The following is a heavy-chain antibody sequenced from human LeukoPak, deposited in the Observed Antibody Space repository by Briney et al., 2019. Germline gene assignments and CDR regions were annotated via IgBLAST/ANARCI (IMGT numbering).Heavy chain of an antibody. Sequence: RASETLSLTCTVSGGSISSYYWSWIRQPPGKGLEWIGSIYYSGSTYYNPSLKSRVTISVDTSKNQFSLKLSSVTAADTAVYYCARDLTGTNYYYYYMDVWGKGTTVTVSS. CDR2: IYYSGST. V-gene: IGHV4-39*07. D-gene: IGHD1/OR15-1a*01. CDR3: ARDLTGTNYYYYYMDV. J-gene: IGHJ6*03. CDR1: GGSISSYY.